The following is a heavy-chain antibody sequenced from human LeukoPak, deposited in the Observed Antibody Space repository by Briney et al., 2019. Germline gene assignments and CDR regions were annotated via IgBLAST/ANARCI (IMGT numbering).Heavy chain of an antibody. CDR2: VSSSGSSI. Sequence: GGSLRLSGAASGFTFSDYYMSWIRQAPGKGLEWVSYVSSSGSSIHYADSVKGRFTISRDNAENSLYLQMNSLRAEDTAVYYCARDYGTSFIGLYYYYYYMDVWGKGTTVTVSS. D-gene: IGHD1-7*01. CDR1: GFTFSDYY. J-gene: IGHJ6*03. V-gene: IGHV3-11*04. CDR3: ARDYGTSFIGLYYYYYYMDV.